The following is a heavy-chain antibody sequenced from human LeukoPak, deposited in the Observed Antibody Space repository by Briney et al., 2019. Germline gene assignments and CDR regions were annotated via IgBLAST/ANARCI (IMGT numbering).Heavy chain of an antibody. Sequence: ASVKVSCKASGYTFTRYYIHWVRQAPGQGLEGMGPINPSGGSTSYAQKFQGRLTVTRDMSTSTVYMELSSLGSEDTAVYYCARDRGVLRYFDWLFEFDYWGQGTLVTVSS. V-gene: IGHV1-46*01. D-gene: IGHD3-9*01. CDR1: GYTFTRYY. CDR3: ARDRGVLRYFDWLFEFDY. J-gene: IGHJ4*02. CDR2: INPSGGST.